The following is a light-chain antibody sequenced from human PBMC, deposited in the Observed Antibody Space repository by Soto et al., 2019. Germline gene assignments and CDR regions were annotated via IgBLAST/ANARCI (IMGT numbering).Light chain of an antibody. Sequence: DIPMTQSPSSLSASIGDRVIITCQASQDISTYLKWYQQKPVQATKLLIHDAANLETGVPSRFIASGSGTEFTLTIRSLQPEDIATYYCQQYEILASVGQGTKLEIK. CDR3: QQYEILAS. CDR2: DAA. CDR1: QDISTY. J-gene: IGKJ2*03. V-gene: IGKV1-33*01.